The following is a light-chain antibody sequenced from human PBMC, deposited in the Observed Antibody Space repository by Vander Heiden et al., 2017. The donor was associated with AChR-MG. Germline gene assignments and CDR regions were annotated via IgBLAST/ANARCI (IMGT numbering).Light chain of an antibody. Sequence: FMLTQPHSVSESPGKTVTISCTRSSGSIASHYVQWYQQRPGRAPTTVIYEDNQRPSGVPDRFSGSIDSSSNSASLTISGLKTEDEADYYCQSYDSSNVVFGGGTKLTVL. CDR1: SGSIASHY. V-gene: IGLV6-57*03. CDR3: QSYDSSNVV. CDR2: EDN. J-gene: IGLJ2*01.